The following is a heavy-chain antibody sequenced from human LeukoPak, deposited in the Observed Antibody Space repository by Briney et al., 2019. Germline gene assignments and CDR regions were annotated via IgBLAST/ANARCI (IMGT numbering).Heavy chain of an antibody. CDR3: ARDTSGYCSGGSCYQFDI. CDR2: IWYDGSNK. D-gene: IGHD2-15*01. Sequence: GGSLRLSCAASGFTFSSYGMHWVRQAPGKGLEWVAVIWYDGSNKYYADSVKGRFTISRDNSKNTLYLQMNSLRAEDTAVYYCARDTSGYCSGGSCYQFDIWGQGTMVTVSS. CDR1: GFTFSSYG. V-gene: IGHV3-33*01. J-gene: IGHJ3*02.